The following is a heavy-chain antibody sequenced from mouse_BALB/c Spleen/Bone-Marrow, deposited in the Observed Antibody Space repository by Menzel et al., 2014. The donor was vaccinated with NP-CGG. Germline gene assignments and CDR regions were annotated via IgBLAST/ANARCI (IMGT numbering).Heavy chain of an antibody. CDR2: ISNGGGST. J-gene: IGHJ4*01. CDR1: GFTFSSYT. CDR3: ARRVWSRGGDY. D-gene: IGHD2-10*02. Sequence: EVKLVESGGGLVQPGGSLKLSCAASGFTFSSYTMSWVRQTPEKRLEWVAYISNGGGSTYYPDTVKGRFTISRDNAKNNLYLQMSSLKSEDTAMYYCARRVWSRGGDYWGQGTSVTVSS. V-gene: IGHV5-12-2*01.